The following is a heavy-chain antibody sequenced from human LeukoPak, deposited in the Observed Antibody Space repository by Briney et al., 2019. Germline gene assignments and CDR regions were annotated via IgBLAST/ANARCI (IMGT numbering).Heavy chain of an antibody. J-gene: IGHJ6*04. CDR2: ISAYNGNT. V-gene: IGHV1-18*04. CDR1: GYTCTSYG. D-gene: IGHD3-10*01. Sequence: ASVKVSCKASGYTCTSYGISWVRQAPGQGLEWMGWISAYNGNTNYAQKLQGRVTMTTDTSTSTAYMELRSLRSDDTAVYYCARDHTMVRGVNHGMDVWGKGTTVTVSS. CDR3: ARDHTMVRGVNHGMDV.